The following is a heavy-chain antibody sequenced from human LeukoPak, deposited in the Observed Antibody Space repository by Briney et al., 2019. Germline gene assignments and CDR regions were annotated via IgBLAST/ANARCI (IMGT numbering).Heavy chain of an antibody. D-gene: IGHD3-16*01. V-gene: IGHV4-38-2*01. Sequence: KPSETLSLTCAVSGFSITNGYSWDWIRQPPGKGLDWIGSIHHGGSTNYNPYLKSRVTMSLDPSKHGFSLNLRSVTAADTAVYYCVRFDYVWGIHGMHGMDAFDMWGQGTMVAVAS. CDR2: IHHGGST. J-gene: IGHJ3*02. CDR3: VRFDYVWGIHGMHGMDAFDM. CDR1: GFSITNGYS.